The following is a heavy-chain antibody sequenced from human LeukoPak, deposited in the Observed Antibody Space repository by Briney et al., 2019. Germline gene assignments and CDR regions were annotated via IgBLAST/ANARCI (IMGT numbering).Heavy chain of an antibody. D-gene: IGHD6-6*01. Sequence: RASETLSLTCTVSGGSISSSSYYWGWIRQPPGKGLEWIGSIYYSGSTYYNPSLKSRVTISVDTSKNQFSLKLSSVTAADTAVYYCARVPPYSSSWPNYYYYMDVWGKGTTVTVSS. V-gene: IGHV4-39*07. CDR3: ARVPPYSSSWPNYYYYMDV. CDR2: IYYSGST. CDR1: GGSISSSSYY. J-gene: IGHJ6*03.